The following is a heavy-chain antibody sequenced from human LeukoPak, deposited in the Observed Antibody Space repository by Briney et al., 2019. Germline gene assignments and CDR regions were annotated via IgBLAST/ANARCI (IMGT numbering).Heavy chain of an antibody. D-gene: IGHD4-17*01. CDR1: GFNFSSYT. CDR2: ISTSSKYI. CDR3: ARLFDYGDYRAEPY. V-gene: IGHV3-21*01. J-gene: IGHJ4*02. Sequence: GGSLRLSCAASGFNFSSYTMYWVRQAPGKGLEWVSSISTSSKYIYYADSVKGRFTISRDNAQNSLYLQMNSLRAEDTAVYYCARLFDYGDYRAEPYWGQGSLVTVSS.